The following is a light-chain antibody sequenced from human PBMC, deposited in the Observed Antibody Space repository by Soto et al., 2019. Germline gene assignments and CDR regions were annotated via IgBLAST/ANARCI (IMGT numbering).Light chain of an antibody. CDR1: QNINIY. CDR3: QQRSDWPIT. Sequence: EIVLTQSPATLSLSPRERATLSCRASQNINIYLAWYQQKPGQAPRLLIYDASDRATGIPARFSGSGSGTDFTLTISSREPEDFAVYYCQQRSDWPITFGQGTRLEIK. CDR2: DAS. J-gene: IGKJ5*01. V-gene: IGKV3-11*01.